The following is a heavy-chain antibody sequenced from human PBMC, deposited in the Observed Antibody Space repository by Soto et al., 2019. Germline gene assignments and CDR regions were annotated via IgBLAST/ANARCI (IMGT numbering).Heavy chain of an antibody. CDR1: GGSISSSDYY. V-gene: IGHV4-30-4*01. D-gene: IGHD3-22*01. Sequence: QVQLQESGPGLVKPSETLSLTCTVSGGSISSSDYYWSWLRQPPGRGLEWIGYIYYRGSTYYNPSLRSRVAISADTPKSQFSLKLSSVTAADTAVYFCAGDYESSGYISYCGQGTLVTVSS. J-gene: IGHJ4*02. CDR3: AGDYESSGYISY. CDR2: IYYRGST.